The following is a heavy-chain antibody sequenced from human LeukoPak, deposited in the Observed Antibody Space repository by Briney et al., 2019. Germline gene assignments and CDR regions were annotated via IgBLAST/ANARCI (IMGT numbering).Heavy chain of an antibody. CDR2: INPNSGGT. CDR3: ARGSVGNDAFDI. V-gene: IGHV1-2*02. CDR1: GGTFSSYA. Sequence: ASVKVSCKASGGTFSSYAISWVRQAPGQGLEWMRWINPNSGGTNYAQKFQGRVTMTRDTSISTAYMELSRLRSDDTAVYYCARGSVGNDAFDIWGQGTMVTVSS. J-gene: IGHJ3*02.